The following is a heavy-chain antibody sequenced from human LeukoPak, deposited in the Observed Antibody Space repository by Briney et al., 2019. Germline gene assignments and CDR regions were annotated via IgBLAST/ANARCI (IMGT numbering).Heavy chain of an antibody. CDR3: AKPLGSLERHGSYYFDY. Sequence: PGGSLRLSCAASGFTFSSYAMSWVRQAPGKGLEWVSAISGSGGSTYYADSVKGRFTISRDNSKNTLYLQMNSLRAEDTAVYYCAKPLGSLERHGSYYFDYWGQGTLVTVSS. J-gene: IGHJ4*02. D-gene: IGHD1-1*01. CDR1: GFTFSSYA. V-gene: IGHV3-23*01. CDR2: ISGSGGST.